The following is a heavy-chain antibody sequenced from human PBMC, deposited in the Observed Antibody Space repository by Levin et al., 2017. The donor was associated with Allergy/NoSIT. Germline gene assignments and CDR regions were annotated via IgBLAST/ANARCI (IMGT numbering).Heavy chain of an antibody. CDR2: VSDGGDYT. Sequence: GGSLRLSCAASGFTFSTYAINWVRQAPGQGLEWVSSVSDGGDYTFYADSVKGRFTISRDNSKNTLYLQMNSLRAEDTALYYCAKDDGTAYYSFDSWGQGTLVTVSS. CDR3: AKDDGTAYYSFDS. V-gene: IGHV3-23*01. J-gene: IGHJ4*02. D-gene: IGHD1-26*01. CDR1: GFTFSTYA.